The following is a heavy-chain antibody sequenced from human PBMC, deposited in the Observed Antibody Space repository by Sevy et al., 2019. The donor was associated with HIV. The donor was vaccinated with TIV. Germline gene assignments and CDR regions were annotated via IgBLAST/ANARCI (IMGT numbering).Heavy chain of an antibody. CDR1: GYTLTELS. V-gene: IGHV1-24*01. CDR3: ATSRDYCERSGSNFDF. Sequence: ASVKVSCKVSGYTLTELSMHWVRQAPGKGLEWMGSFDPEDGETIYAQKFQGRVTMTDDTSTDTAYMELSSLRSEDTAVYYCATSRDYCERSGSNFDFWGQGTLVTVSS. CDR2: FDPEDGET. D-gene: IGHD3-22*01. J-gene: IGHJ4*02.